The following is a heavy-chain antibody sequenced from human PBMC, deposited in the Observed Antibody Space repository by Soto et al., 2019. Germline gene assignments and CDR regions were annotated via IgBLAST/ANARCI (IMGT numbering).Heavy chain of an antibody. J-gene: IGHJ6*03. Sequence: PGGSLRLSCTASGFSFSSYAMYWSRQPPGKGLEWVAVISHDGINKHYADSVKGRVTVSRDNSNHSLDLQLSSLRSEDTAVYYCARGDVWGIVVAGGVYYMDVWDKGTTVTVSS. CDR2: ISHDGINK. CDR1: GFSFSSYA. D-gene: IGHD2-2*01. V-gene: IGHV3-30-3*01. CDR3: ARGDVWGIVVAGGVYYMDV.